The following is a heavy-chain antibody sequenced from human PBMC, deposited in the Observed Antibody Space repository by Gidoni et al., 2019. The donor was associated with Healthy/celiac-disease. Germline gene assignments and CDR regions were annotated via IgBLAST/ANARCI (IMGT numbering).Heavy chain of an antibody. CDR3: AGSVRRWGLPYYFDY. CDR2: SYTSGST. Sequence: ELVKPSQTLALTRTVSGGSIRSGSYYWSWIRQPAGKGLEWIGRSYTSGSTNYNPSLKSRVTMSVDTSKNQFSLKLGSVTAADTAVYCCAGSVRRWGLPYYFDYWGQGTLVTVSS. J-gene: IGHJ4*02. V-gene: IGHV4-61*02. CDR1: GGSIRSGSYY. D-gene: IGHD1-26*01.